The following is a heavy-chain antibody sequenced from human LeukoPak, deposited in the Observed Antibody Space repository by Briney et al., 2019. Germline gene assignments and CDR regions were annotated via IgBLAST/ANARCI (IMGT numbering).Heavy chain of an antibody. CDR2: FIPAGDR. Sequence: GGSLRLSCAASGFTFSSHDMHWVRQAAGKGLEWVSGFIPAGDRYYAESVKGRFTISRDNAKNTLYLQMNSLRAEDTAVYYCARVVDTHFDYWGQGTLVTVSS. J-gene: IGHJ4*02. V-gene: IGHV3-13*04. CDR3: ARVVDTHFDY. CDR1: GFTFSSHD. D-gene: IGHD5-18*01.